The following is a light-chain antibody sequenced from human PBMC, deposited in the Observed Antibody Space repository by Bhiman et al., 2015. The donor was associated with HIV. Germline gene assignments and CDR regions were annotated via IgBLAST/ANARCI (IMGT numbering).Light chain of an antibody. Sequence: SYEVTQPPSVSVSPGQTASITCSGDKLGDKYACWYQQKPGHSPVLVIFEDDKRPSGIPERFSGSNSGNTATLTISGTQAMDEADYYCQAWDSSAYVFGTGTKVTVL. V-gene: IGLV3-1*01. CDR2: EDD. CDR3: QAWDSSAYV. J-gene: IGLJ1*01. CDR1: KLGDKY.